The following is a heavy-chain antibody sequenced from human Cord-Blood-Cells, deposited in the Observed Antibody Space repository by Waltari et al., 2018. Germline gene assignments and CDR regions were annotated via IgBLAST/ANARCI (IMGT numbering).Heavy chain of an antibody. CDR3: ARCVPAYCGGDCYSRAFDI. CDR2: IYYSGST. V-gene: IGHV4-31*03. J-gene: IGHJ3*02. Sequence: QVQLQESGPGLVKPSQTLSLTCTVPGGSIRRGGYYWSWLRQHPGKGLEWIGYIYYSGSTYYNPSLKSRVTISVDTSKNQFSLKLSSVTAADTAVYYCARCVPAYCGGDCYSRAFDIWGQGIMVTVSS. CDR1: GGSIRRGGYY. D-gene: IGHD2-21*01.